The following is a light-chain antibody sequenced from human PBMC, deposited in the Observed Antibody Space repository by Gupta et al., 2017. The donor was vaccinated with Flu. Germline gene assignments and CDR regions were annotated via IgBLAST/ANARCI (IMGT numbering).Light chain of an antibody. CDR2: GIS. CDR3: IQYKPSPYT. Sequence: ESVTLTCRVGESNDKNFLIWYQQRPGQAPRVLIYGISIRAPGIPDRFSGGGSGTDFTLTINRLEPEDSGFFYCIQYKPSPYTFGQGTKVEIK. V-gene: IGKV3-20*01. J-gene: IGKJ2*01. CDR1: ESNDKNF.